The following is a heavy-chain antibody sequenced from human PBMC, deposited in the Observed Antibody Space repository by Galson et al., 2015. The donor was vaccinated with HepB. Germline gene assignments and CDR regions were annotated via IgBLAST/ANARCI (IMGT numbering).Heavy chain of an antibody. Sequence: SLRLSCAAPGFTFSSYWMHWVRQAPGKGLVWVSRINSDGSSTSYADSVKGRFTISRDNAKNTLYLQMNSLRAEDTAVYYCARGDDYGDYGGLDYWGQGTLVTVSS. CDR1: GFTFSSYW. D-gene: IGHD4-17*01. V-gene: IGHV3-74*01. CDR3: ARGDDYGDYGGLDY. CDR2: INSDGSST. J-gene: IGHJ4*02.